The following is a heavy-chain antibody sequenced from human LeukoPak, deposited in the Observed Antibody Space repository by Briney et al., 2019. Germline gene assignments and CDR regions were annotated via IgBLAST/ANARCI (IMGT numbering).Heavy chain of an antibody. Sequence: GGSLRLSCVVSGFALDDSAMHWVRQAPGKGLEWVAVVSDDGEYQYYAASVQGRFAISRDNAKTSLYLQMNTLRAEDTAVYYCARDVGAFDIWGQGTMVTVS. D-gene: IGHD1-26*01. CDR1: GFALDDSA. J-gene: IGHJ3*02. CDR2: VSDDGEYQ. CDR3: ARDVGAFDI. V-gene: IGHV3-30*03.